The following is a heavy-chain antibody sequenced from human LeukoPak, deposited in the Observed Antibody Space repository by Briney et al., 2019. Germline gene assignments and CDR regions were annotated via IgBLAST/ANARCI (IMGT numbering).Heavy chain of an antibody. CDR3: AEDPLSL. D-gene: IGHD5/OR15-5a*01. V-gene: IGHV3-30*18. Sequence: GGSLRLSCAASGFSFSTYVMHWVRQAPGKGLEWVAVISDDGSNKYYADSVKGRFTISRDNSKNTMYLQMNRLRVEDTAVYYCAEDPLSLWGQGTLVTVSS. J-gene: IGHJ4*02. CDR2: ISDDGSNK. CDR1: GFSFSTYV.